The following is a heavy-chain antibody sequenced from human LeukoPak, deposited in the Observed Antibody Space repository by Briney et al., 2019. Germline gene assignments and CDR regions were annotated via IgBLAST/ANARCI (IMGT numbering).Heavy chain of an antibody. CDR3: ARGLSGSGSYYPDY. CDR2: MNPNSGNT. Sequence: ASVKVSCKASGGTFSSYAISWVRQAPGQGLEWMGWMNPNSGNTGYAQKFQGRVTMTRNTSISTAYMELSSLRSEDTAVYYCARGLSGSGSYYPDYWGQGTLVTVSS. CDR1: GGTFSSYA. J-gene: IGHJ4*02. D-gene: IGHD3-10*01. V-gene: IGHV1-8*02.